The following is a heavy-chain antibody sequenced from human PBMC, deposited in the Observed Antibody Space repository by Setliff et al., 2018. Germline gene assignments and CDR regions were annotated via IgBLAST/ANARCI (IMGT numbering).Heavy chain of an antibody. D-gene: IGHD3-10*01. V-gene: IGHV4-39*07. CDR1: GGSISRSNSY. J-gene: IGHJ5*02. Sequence: SETLSLTCTVSGGSISRSNSYWGWIRQPPGKGLEWIGSVYSDGSIYYKPSLKSRVTISVDTSKNQFSLKLSSVTAADTAVYYCARAGSIWFGELFPENWFDPWGQGTLVTVSS. CDR2: VYSDGSI. CDR3: ARAGSIWFGELFPENWFDP.